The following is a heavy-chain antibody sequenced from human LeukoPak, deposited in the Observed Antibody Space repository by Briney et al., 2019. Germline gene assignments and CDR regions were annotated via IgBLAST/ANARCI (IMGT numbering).Heavy chain of an antibody. CDR3: ARDGSVVGAFDY. J-gene: IGHJ4*02. CDR1: GFSFSSPG. V-gene: IGHV3-21*01. Sequence: GGSLRLSCTASGFSFSSPGMNWVRQAPGKGLEWVSSINGESTFKVYADSVKGRFTISRDNAKNSLYLQMNSLRAEDTAVYYCARDGSVVGAFDYWGQGTLVTVSS. D-gene: IGHD3-10*01. CDR2: INGESTFK.